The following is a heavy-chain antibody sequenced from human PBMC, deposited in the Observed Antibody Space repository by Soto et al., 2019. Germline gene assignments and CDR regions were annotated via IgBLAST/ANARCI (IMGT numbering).Heavy chain of an antibody. V-gene: IGHV3-15*01. Sequence: GGSLRLSCAASGFTFSNAWMSWVRQAPGKGLEWVGRIKSKTDGGTTDYAAPVKGRFTISRGDSKNTLYLQMNSLKTEDTAVYYCTTDTITFGGVIVNRALAALNWGRGTLVTVSS. CDR3: TTDTITFGGVIVNRALAALN. CDR1: GFTFSNAW. J-gene: IGHJ4*02. D-gene: IGHD3-16*02. CDR2: IKSKTDGGTT.